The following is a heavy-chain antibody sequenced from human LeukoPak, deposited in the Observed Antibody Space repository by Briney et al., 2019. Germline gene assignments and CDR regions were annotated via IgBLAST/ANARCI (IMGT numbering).Heavy chain of an antibody. D-gene: IGHD6-13*01. V-gene: IGHV1-2*02. Sequence: ASVQVSCQASGYTFTAYYMHWVRQVPGQGLEGLGWVNPNSGGANYAQKFQGRVTMTRDTSITTAYMELSRLSSDDTAVYYCASSVSSRWAIIDYWGQGTLVTVSS. CDR2: VNPNSGGA. CDR3: ASSVSSRWAIIDY. J-gene: IGHJ4*02. CDR1: GYTFTAYY.